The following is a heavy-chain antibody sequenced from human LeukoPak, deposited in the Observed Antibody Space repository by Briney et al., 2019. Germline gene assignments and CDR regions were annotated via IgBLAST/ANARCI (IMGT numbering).Heavy chain of an antibody. CDR2: ISSSGSTI. Sequence: GGPLRLSCAASGFTFSDYYMSWIRQAPGKGLEWVSYISSSGSTIYYADSVKGRFTISRDNAKNSLYLQMNSLRAEDTAVYYCARQYCSGGSCLTYFDYWGQGTLVTVSS. J-gene: IGHJ4*02. V-gene: IGHV3-11*04. D-gene: IGHD2-15*01. CDR3: ARQYCSGGSCLTYFDY. CDR1: GFTFSDYY.